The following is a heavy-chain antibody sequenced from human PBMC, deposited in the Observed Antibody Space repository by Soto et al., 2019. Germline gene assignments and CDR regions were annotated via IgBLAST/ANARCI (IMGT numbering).Heavy chain of an antibody. CDR2: ISAYKGNT. J-gene: IGHJ6*02. CDR1: GYSFTIDG. CDR3: AREGNNWNDPSFGSLNLIRMDV. D-gene: IGHD1-1*01. Sequence: ASVNGYCKSSGYSFTIDGLSWVRQAPGQGLDWMAWISAYKGNTNYAQKLQGRVTMTTDTSTSTAYMGLRSLRSDDTAVYYCAREGNNWNDPSFGSLNLIRMDVWGQGTTVTVSS. V-gene: IGHV1-18*04.